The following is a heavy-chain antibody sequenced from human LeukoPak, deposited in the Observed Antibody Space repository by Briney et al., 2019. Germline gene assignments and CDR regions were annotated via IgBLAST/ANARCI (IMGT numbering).Heavy chain of an antibody. Sequence: PSETLSLICTVSGGSISSYYWSWIRQPPGKGLEWIGYIYYSGSTNYNPSLKSRVTISVDTSKNQFSLKLSSVTAADTAVYYCARARVITHDFDYWGQGTLVTVSS. D-gene: IGHD4-17*01. J-gene: IGHJ4*02. CDR2: IYYSGST. V-gene: IGHV4-59*01. CDR1: GGSISSYY. CDR3: ARARVITHDFDY.